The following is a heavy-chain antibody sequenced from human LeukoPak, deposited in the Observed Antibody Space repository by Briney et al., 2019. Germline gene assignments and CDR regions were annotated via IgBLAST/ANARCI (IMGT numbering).Heavy chain of an antibody. Sequence: PGGPLRLSCAASEFTFSGYWMSWVRQAPGKGLEWVSVIYSGGSTYYADSVKGRFTISRDNSKNTLYLQMNSLRAEDTAVYYCARYGLGAHAFDIWGQGTMVTVSS. CDR3: ARYGLGAHAFDI. J-gene: IGHJ3*02. CDR2: IYSGGST. V-gene: IGHV3-66*01. D-gene: IGHD3/OR15-3a*01. CDR1: EFTFSGYW.